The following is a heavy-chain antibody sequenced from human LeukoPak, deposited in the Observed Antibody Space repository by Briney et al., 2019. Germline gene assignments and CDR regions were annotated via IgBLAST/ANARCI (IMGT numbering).Heavy chain of an antibody. CDR1: GFTFSNYG. V-gene: IGHV3-30*18. CDR2: ISYDESDK. D-gene: IGHD2-15*01. CDR3: AKGVVAATNAAYYGMDV. J-gene: IGHJ6*02. Sequence: GSLRLSCAASGFTFSNYGMHWVRQAPGKGLEWVAVISYDESDKYYADSVKGRFTISRDNSKNTLYLQMNSLRPEDTAVYYCAKGVVAATNAAYYGMDVWGQGTTVTVSS.